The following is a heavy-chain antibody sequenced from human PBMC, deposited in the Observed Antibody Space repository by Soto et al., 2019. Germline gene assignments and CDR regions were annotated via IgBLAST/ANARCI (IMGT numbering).Heavy chain of an antibody. Sequence: PGGSLRLSCAASGFTFSSYAMSWVRKAPGKGLEWVSTISDSGGNTYYADSVKGRFTISRDNSKNSLYLQMNSLRAEDTAVYYCAKGSGYSGTYHGFDYWGQGILVTVSS. V-gene: IGHV3-23*01. CDR2: ISDSGGNT. J-gene: IGHJ4*02. CDR3: AKGSGYSGTYHGFDY. D-gene: IGHD1-26*01. CDR1: GFTFSSYA.